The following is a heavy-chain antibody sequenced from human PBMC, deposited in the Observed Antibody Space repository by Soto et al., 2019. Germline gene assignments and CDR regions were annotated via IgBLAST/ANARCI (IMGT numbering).Heavy chain of an antibody. J-gene: IGHJ4*02. CDR1: GYTFTSYG. CDR3: ARDGYYDSSGYRSDFDY. D-gene: IGHD3-22*01. Sequence: QVQLVQSGAEVKKPGASVKVSCKASGYTFTSYGISWVRQAPGQGLEWMGWISAYNGNTNYAQKLQGRVTMTTDTSTSTAYMELRSLRSDDMAVYYCARDGYYDSSGYRSDFDYWGQGTLVTVSS. CDR2: ISAYNGNT. V-gene: IGHV1-18*03.